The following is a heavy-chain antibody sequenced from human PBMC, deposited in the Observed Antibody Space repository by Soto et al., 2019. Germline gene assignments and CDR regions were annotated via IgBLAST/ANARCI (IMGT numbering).Heavy chain of an antibody. CDR1: GFSLTTTSMG. CDR2: IYWDDDQ. J-gene: IGHJ4*02. V-gene: IGHV2-5*02. D-gene: IGHD4-17*01. Sequence: QITLKESGPPLVRPAQTITLTCAFSGFSLTTTSMGVAWIRQAQGKALEWLALIYWDDDQRYSPSLKDRLTISKDTSRSRVVLTISNMNPEDTGTYFCAHAGDYDLLSFDHWGPGTLVTVSS. CDR3: AHAGDYDLLSFDH.